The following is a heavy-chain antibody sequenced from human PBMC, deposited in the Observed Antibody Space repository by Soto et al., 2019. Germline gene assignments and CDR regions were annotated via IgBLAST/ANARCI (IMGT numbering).Heavy chain of an antibody. D-gene: IGHD2-15*01. J-gene: IGHJ6*02. V-gene: IGHV1-69*12. CDR2: IIPIFGPA. Sequence: QVQLVQSGAEVKKPGSSVKVSCKASGGTFSSYAISWVRQAPGQGLEWMGGIIPIFGPANYAQKFQGRVTITADESTSTAYMELSSLRSEDTAVYYCARDPYGGTRHYYYGMDVWGQGTTVTVSS. CDR3: ARDPYGGTRHYYYGMDV. CDR1: GGTFSSYA.